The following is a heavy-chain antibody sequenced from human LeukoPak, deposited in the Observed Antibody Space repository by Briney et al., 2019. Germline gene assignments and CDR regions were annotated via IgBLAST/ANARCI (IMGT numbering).Heavy chain of an antibody. CDR3: AKNRGAGSHYYYHMNV. Sequence: GGSLRLSCAASGFTFSSYSMNWVRQAPGKGLEWLSYINSKSDDIYYADSVKGRFTVSRDNAKNSLYLQLNSLRVEDTAVYYCAKNRGAGSHYYYHMNVWGKGTTVTVSS. CDR2: INSKSDDI. D-gene: IGHD1-26*01. J-gene: IGHJ6*03. V-gene: IGHV3-48*01. CDR1: GFTFSSYS.